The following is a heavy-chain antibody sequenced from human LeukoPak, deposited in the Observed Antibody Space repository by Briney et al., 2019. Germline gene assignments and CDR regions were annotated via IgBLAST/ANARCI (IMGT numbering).Heavy chain of an antibody. V-gene: IGHV4-61*02. CDR3: VGTTMIVVVGPDAFDI. J-gene: IGHJ3*02. CDR2: IYTSGST. CDR1: GGSISSGSYY. D-gene: IGHD3-22*01. Sequence: PSQTLSLTCTVSGGSISSGSYYWSWIRQPAGKGLEWIGRIYTSGSTNYNPSLKSRVTISVDTSKNQFSLKLTSVTAADTAVYYCVGTTMIVVVGPDAFDIWGQGTMVTVSS.